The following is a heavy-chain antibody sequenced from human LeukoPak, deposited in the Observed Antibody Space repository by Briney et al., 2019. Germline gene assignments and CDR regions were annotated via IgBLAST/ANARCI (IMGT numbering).Heavy chain of an antibody. CDR1: GGSISSYY. Sequence: PSETLSLTCTVSGGSISSYYWSWIRQPPGKGLEWIGYIYYSGSTNYNPSLKSRVAISVDTSKNQFSLKLSSVTAADTAVYYCAREGGCGDTLYYFDYWGQGTLVTVSS. V-gene: IGHV4-59*01. CDR3: AREGGCGDTLYYFDY. D-gene: IGHD4-17*01. CDR2: IYYSGST. J-gene: IGHJ4*02.